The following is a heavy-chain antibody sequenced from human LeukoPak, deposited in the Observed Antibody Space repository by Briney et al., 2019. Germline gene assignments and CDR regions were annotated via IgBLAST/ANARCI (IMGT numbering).Heavy chain of an antibody. J-gene: IGHJ5*02. CDR3: ARNTADCTTSACYAS. Sequence: GGSLRLSCAASGLTFRNYAMTWVRQAPGKGLEWGSVVTGNGDTTYYADSLKGRFTISRDNSRNTLYLQMNSLRAEDTAVYHCARNTADCTTSACYASWGQGTLVTVSS. CDR2: VTGNGDTT. D-gene: IGHD2-8*01. V-gene: IGHV3-23*01. CDR1: GLTFRNYA.